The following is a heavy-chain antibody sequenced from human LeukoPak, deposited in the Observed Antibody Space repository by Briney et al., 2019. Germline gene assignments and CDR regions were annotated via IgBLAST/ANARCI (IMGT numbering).Heavy chain of an antibody. J-gene: IGHJ5*02. Sequence: GGSLRLSCEASGFTFSSFWMSWVRQAPGKGLEWVSSISSSSYIYYADSVKGRFTISRDNAKSSLYLQMNSLRAEDTAVYYCARGPGSVAEFVWFDPWGQGTLVTVSS. D-gene: IGHD6-19*01. CDR3: ARGPGSVAEFVWFDP. CDR2: ISSSSYI. CDR1: GFTFSSFW. V-gene: IGHV3-21*01.